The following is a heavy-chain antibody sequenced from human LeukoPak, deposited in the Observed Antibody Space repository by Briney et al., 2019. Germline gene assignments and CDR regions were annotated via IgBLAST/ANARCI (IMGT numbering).Heavy chain of an antibody. V-gene: IGHV4-39*01. D-gene: IGHD3-22*01. CDR3: ARQGAVVRGYYYFSGMDV. CDR1: GDSIISYKYY. J-gene: IGHJ6*02. Sequence: SETLSLNCTVSGDSIISYKYYWGWIRQPPGTGLEWLGSIYHRGSTYYNPSLQSRLTISVDTSKNLFSLRLTSVTAADTAVYYCARQGAVVRGYYYFSGMDVWARGPRSPSP. CDR2: IYHRGST.